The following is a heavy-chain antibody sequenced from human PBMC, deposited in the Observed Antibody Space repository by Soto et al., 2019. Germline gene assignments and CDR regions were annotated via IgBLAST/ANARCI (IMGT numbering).Heavy chain of an antibody. CDR1: GFSFSAYW. CDR3: ARDFDV. CDR2: IKQDGSEQ. Sequence: GGFLRLSCEASGFSFSAYWMSWVRQAPGKGLEWVANIKQDGSEQYYVDSVKGRFTISRNNAKNSLYLQMNSLRAEDTAVFYSARDFDVWGRGTLVTVSS. V-gene: IGHV3-7*01. J-gene: IGHJ2*01.